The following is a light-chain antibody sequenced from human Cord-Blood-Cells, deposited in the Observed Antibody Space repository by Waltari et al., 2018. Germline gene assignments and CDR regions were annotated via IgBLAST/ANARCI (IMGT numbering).Light chain of an antibody. CDR1: NLGDKY. CDR3: QAWDSSTAWV. CDR2: QDS. J-gene: IGLJ3*02. V-gene: IGLV3-1*01. Sequence: SYELTQPPSVSVSPGQTASITCPGDNLGDKYACWYQQKPGRSPVLVIYQDSKRPSGIPERFSGSNSGNTATLTISGTQAMDEADYYCQAWDSSTAWVFGGGTKLTVL.